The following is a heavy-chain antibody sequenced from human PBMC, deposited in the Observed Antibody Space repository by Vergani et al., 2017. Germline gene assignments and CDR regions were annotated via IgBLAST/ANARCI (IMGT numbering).Heavy chain of an antibody. CDR1: GFTFSSYG. J-gene: IGHJ4*02. CDR3: ATDIVVVPAAIKMGGVDY. D-gene: IGHD2-2*01. CDR2: ISYDGSNK. Sequence: QVQLVESGGGVVQPVRSLRLSCAASGFTFSSYGMHWVRQAPGKGLEWVAVISYDGSNKYYADSVKGRFTISRDNSKNTRFLQMNSLRAEDTAVYYCATDIVVVPAAIKMGGVDYWGQGTLVTVSS. V-gene: IGHV3-30*03.